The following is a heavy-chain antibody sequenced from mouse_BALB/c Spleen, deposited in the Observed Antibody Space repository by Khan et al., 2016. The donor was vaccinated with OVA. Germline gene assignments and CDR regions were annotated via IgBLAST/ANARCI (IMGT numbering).Heavy chain of an antibody. Sequence: EVKLEVSGPGLVKPSQSLSLTCTVTGYSITSGYGWNWIRQFPGNKLEWMGYISYSGSTNYNPSLKSRISITRDTSKNQFFLQLNSVTTEDTVTYYCARTARIKYWGQGTTLTVSS. J-gene: IGHJ2*01. CDR3: ARTARIKY. CDR2: ISYSGST. V-gene: IGHV3-2*02. D-gene: IGHD1-2*01. CDR1: GYSITSGYG.